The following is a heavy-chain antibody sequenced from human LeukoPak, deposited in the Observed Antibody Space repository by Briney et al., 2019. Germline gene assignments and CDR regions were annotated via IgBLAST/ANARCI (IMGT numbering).Heavy chain of an antibody. J-gene: IGHJ4*02. CDR1: GFTFSSYE. D-gene: IGHD3-10*01. V-gene: IGHV3-30*02. Sequence: PGGSLRLSCAASGFTFSSYEMNWVRQAPGKGLEWVSFIRYDGSNEYYADSVRGRFTISRDNSKNTLYLQMNSLRAEDTAVYYCARVTYGSGTYGAFDYWGQGTLVTVSS. CDR3: ARVTYGSGTYGAFDY. CDR2: IRYDGSNE.